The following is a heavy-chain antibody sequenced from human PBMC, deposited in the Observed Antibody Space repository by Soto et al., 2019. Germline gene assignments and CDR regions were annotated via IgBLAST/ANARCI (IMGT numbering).Heavy chain of an antibody. D-gene: IGHD4-17*01. CDR2: IYYSGST. CDR3: ARETTVTTFGWFDP. CDR1: NGSISNYY. V-gene: IGHV4-59*01. J-gene: IGHJ5*02. Sequence: SETLSLTCTVSNGSISNYYWSWIRQPPGKGLEWIGYIYYSGSTNYNPSLKSRVTISVDTSKNQFSLKLTSVTTADTAVYYCARETTVTTFGWFDPWGQGTLVTVSS.